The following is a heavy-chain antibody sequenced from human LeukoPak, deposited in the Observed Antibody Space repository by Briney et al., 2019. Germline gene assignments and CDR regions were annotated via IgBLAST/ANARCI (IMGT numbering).Heavy chain of an antibody. CDR3: AKYGGDNWYAVADY. J-gene: IGHJ4*02. D-gene: IGHD2-21*01. V-gene: IGHV3-23*01. Sequence: GGSLRLSCAASGFTFSSYAMGWVRQAPGKGLEWVSGIRDSGGSTHYADSVKGRFTISRDNSKNTLYLQMNNLRAEDTAVYYCAKYGGDNWYAVADYWGQGTLVTVSS. CDR2: IRDSGGST. CDR1: GFTFSSYA.